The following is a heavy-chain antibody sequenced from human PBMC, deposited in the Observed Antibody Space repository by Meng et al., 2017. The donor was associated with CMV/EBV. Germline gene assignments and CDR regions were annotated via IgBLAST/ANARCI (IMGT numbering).Heavy chain of an antibody. CDR1: GGSISSYY. CDR2: IYYSGST. V-gene: IGHV4-59*01. Sequence: SETLSLTCTVSGGSISSYYWSWIRQPPGKGLEWIGYIYYSGSTNYNPSLKSRVTISVDTSKNQFSLKLSSVTAADTAVYYCARDLMVYDGPYYYGMDVWGQGTTVTVSS. D-gene: IGHD2-8*01. J-gene: IGHJ6*02. CDR3: ARDLMVYDGPYYYGMDV.